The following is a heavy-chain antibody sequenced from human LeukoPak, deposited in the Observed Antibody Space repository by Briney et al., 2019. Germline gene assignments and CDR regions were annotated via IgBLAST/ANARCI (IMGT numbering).Heavy chain of an antibody. CDR3: AREVITYDY. CDR2: ISSSSSPI. D-gene: IGHD3-22*01. CDR1: GFTFSTYS. Sequence: GESLKISCAASGFTFSTYSMNWVRQAPGKGLEWVSYISSSSSPIYYADSVKGRFTISRDNAKNSLYLQMNSLRTEDTAVYYCAREVITYDYWGQGTLVTVSS. J-gene: IGHJ4*02. V-gene: IGHV3-48*01.